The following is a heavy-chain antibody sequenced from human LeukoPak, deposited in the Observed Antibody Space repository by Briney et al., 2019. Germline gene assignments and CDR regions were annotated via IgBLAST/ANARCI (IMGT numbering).Heavy chain of an antibody. J-gene: IGHJ6*02. D-gene: IGHD2-21*02. Sequence: PSETLSLTCTVSGGSISNYYWSWIRQPPGKGLEWIGYIYYSGSTNYNPSLKSRVTISVDTSKNQFSLKLSSVTAADTAVYYCARLNCGGDCYPEYYYGMDVWGQGTTVTVSS. CDR1: GGSISNYY. CDR2: IYYSGST. V-gene: IGHV4-59*08. CDR3: ARLNCGGDCYPEYYYGMDV.